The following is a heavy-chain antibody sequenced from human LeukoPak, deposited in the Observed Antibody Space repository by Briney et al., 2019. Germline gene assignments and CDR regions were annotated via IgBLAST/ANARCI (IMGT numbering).Heavy chain of an antibody. Sequence: GGSLRLSCAASGFTFSSYWMHWVRQVPGKGLVWVSRVKSDGSRTGYADSVKGRFTISRDNAKNTLYLQMNSLRAEDTAVYYCAKPYCSSPSCQTFDYWGQGTLVTVSS. CDR1: GFTFSSYW. D-gene: IGHD2-2*01. CDR3: AKPYCSSPSCQTFDY. J-gene: IGHJ4*02. V-gene: IGHV3-74*01. CDR2: VKSDGSRT.